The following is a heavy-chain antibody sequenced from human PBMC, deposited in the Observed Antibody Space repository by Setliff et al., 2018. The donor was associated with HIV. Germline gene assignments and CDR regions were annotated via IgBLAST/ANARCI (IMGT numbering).Heavy chain of an antibody. CDR1: GYTFTDFY. D-gene: IGHD7-27*01. CDR2: INPKSGVA. V-gene: IGHV1-2*06. Sequence: GASVKVSCKASGYTFTDFYIHWVRQAPGQGLEWIGRINPKSGVADYLKKFKGRVTMTRDTSINTAYMELSRLRSDDTAVYYCARQLSNSLDYWGQGTLVTVSS. J-gene: IGHJ4*02. CDR3: ARQLSNSLDY.